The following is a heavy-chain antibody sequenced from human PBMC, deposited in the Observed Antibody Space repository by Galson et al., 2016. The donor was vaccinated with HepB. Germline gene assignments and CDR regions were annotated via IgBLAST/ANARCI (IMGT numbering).Heavy chain of an antibody. CDR1: GFTFSSYT. CDR2: IWYDGSNQ. CDR3: ARELWNYNSFDM. V-gene: IGHV3-33*01. D-gene: IGHD1-7*01. Sequence: SLRLSGAASGFTFSSYTMHWVRQAPGKGLDWVAGIWYDGSNQYYGDSVKGRFTISRDNSKNTLYLQMNSLRAEDTAVYYCARELWNYNSFDMWGQGTMVTVSS. J-gene: IGHJ3*02.